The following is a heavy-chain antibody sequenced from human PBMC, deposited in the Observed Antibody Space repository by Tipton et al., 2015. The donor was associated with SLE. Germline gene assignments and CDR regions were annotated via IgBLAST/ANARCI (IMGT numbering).Heavy chain of an antibody. V-gene: IGHV3-23*01. J-gene: IGHJ4*02. CDR3: AKLGKTTDFYLDS. Sequence: SLRLSCATSGFTFSSYALGWVRRAPGKGLEWVSAISGGGGSTYYADFVKGRLSISIDKSKKTLFLQMNSLRVDDTATYYCAKLGKTTDFYLDSGGQGTLVSVSS. CDR2: ISGGGGST. CDR1: GFTFSSYA. D-gene: IGHD1/OR15-1a*01.